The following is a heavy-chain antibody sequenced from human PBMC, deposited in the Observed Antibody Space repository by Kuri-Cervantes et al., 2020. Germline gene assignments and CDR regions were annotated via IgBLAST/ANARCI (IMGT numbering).Heavy chain of an antibody. Sequence: SLKISCAASGFTFDDYAMHWVRQAPGKGLEWVSGISWNSGSIGYADSVKGRFTISRDNAKNSLYLQMNSLRAEDTALYYCAKDISYGSGSYLNYWGQGTLVTVSS. V-gene: IGHV3-9*01. CDR3: AKDISYGSGSYLNY. CDR2: ISWNSGSI. J-gene: IGHJ4*02. D-gene: IGHD3-10*01. CDR1: GFTFDDYA.